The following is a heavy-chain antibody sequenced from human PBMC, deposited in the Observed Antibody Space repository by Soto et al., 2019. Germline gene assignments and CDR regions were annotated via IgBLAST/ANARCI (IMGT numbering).Heavy chain of an antibody. CDR1: GGTFSSYA. Sequence: SVKVSCKASGGTFSSYAISWVRQAPGQGLEWMGGIIPIFGTANYAQKFQGRVTITADESTSTAYMELSSLRSEDTAVYYCASRQPVRLHYYYFYGMEVRGQGTTVTVSS. D-gene: IGHD6-13*01. CDR2: IIPIFGTA. V-gene: IGHV1-69*13. CDR3: ASRQPVRLHYYYFYGMEV. J-gene: IGHJ6*02.